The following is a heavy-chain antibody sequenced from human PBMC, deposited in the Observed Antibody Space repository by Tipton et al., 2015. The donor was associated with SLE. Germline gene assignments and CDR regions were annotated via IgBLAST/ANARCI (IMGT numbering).Heavy chain of an antibody. J-gene: IGHJ4*02. CDR3: ARSVSTTGPRQFDS. D-gene: IGHD1-1*01. CDR1: GFTFSDYW. CDR2: INSDEITT. Sequence: SLRLSCVASGFTFSDYWMHWVRQAPGKGLVWVSRINSDEITTTYADSVKGRFTISRDNAKNTLYLQMDSLRAEDTATYFCARSVSTTGPRQFDSWGQGTLVTVSS. V-gene: IGHV3-74*03.